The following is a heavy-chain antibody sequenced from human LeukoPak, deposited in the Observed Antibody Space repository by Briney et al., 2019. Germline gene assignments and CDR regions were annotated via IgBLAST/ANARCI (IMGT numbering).Heavy chain of an antibody. Sequence: GGSLRLSCAASGFSFDDYGLTWVRQAPGKGLEWVSGINWNGDSTDYADSVKGRFTISRDNAKNSLYLQMNSLRAEDTAVYYCAREDYGDSVFYYWGQGTLVTVSS. CDR3: AREDYGDSVFYY. D-gene: IGHD4-17*01. J-gene: IGHJ4*02. V-gene: IGHV3-20*04. CDR2: INWNGDST. CDR1: GFSFDDYG.